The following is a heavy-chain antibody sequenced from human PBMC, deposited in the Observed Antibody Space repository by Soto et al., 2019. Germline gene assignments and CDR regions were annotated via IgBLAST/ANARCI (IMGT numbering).Heavy chain of an antibody. CDR1: GCTFSSYA. CDR3: ARARPGSGSYPYGMDV. J-gene: IGHJ6*02. V-gene: IGHV1-69*13. CDR2: IIPIFGTA. D-gene: IGHD3-10*01. Sequence: SVKVSCKAFGCTFSSYAISWVRQAPGQGLEWMGGIIPIFGTANYAQKFQGRVTITADESTSTAYMELSSLRSEDTAVYYCARARPGSGSYPYGMDVWGQGTTVTVSS.